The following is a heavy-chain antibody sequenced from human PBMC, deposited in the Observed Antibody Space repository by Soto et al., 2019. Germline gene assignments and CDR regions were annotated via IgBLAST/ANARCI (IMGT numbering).Heavy chain of an antibody. CDR2: ISYDGSNK. D-gene: IGHD4-17*01. J-gene: IGHJ6*02. CDR3: AKYRYGDYGNYYYGMDV. V-gene: IGHV3-30*18. CDR1: GFTFSSYG. Sequence: SLRLSCAASGFTFSSYGMHWVRQAPGKGLEWVAVISYDGSNKYYADSVKGRFTISRDNSKNTLYLQMNSLRAEDTAVYYCAKYRYGDYGNYYYGMDVWGQGTTVTVSS.